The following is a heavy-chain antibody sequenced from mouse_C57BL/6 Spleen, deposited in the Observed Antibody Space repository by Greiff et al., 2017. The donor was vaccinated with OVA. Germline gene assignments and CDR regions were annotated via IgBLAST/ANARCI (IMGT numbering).Heavy chain of an antibody. V-gene: IGHV1-82*01. CDR2: IYPGDGDT. D-gene: IGHD2-3*01. J-gene: IGHJ4*01. CDR1: GYAFSSSW. Sequence: QVQLKQSGPELVKPGASVKISCKASGYAFSSSWMNWVKQRPGKGLEWIGRIYPGDGDTNYNGKFKGKATLTADKSSSTAYMQLSSLTSEDSAVYFCARYDDGYYVGYAMDYWGQGTSVTVSS. CDR3: ARYDDGYYVGYAMDY.